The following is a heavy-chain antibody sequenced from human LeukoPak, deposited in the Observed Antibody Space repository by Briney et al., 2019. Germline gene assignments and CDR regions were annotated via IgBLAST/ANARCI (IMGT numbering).Heavy chain of an antibody. V-gene: IGHV1-2*02. CDR2: INPNSGGT. J-gene: IGHJ3*02. D-gene: IGHD2-2*01. CDR3: ARRGPAAMHAFDI. CDR1: GYTFTGYY. Sequence: GASVTVSCKASGYTFTGYYMHWVRQAPGQGLEWMGWINPNSGGTNYAQKFQGRVTMPRDTSISTAYMELSRLRSDDTAVYYCARRGPAAMHAFDIWGQGTMVTVSS.